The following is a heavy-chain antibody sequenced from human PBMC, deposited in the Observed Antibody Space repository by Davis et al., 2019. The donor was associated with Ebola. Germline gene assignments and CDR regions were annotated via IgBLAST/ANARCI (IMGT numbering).Heavy chain of an antibody. CDR2: MNPNSGNT. Sequence: ASAKVSCKASGYTFTSYDINWVRQATGQGLEWMGWMNPNSGNTGYAQKFQGRVTITRNTSISTAYMELSSLRSEATAGYYCARGGAGGGVLWFRPNYGMDVWGQGTTVTVSS. D-gene: IGHD3-10*01. V-gene: IGHV1-8*03. CDR3: ARGGAGGGVLWFRPNYGMDV. CDR1: GYTFTSYD. J-gene: IGHJ6*02.